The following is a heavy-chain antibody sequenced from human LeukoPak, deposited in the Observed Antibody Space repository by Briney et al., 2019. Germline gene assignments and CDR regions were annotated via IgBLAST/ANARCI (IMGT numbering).Heavy chain of an antibody. V-gene: IGHV3-74*01. J-gene: IGHJ4*02. Sequence: GGSLRLSCAASGFXLSSYWMHWVRQAPGKGLVWVSRINSDGSSTSYADSVKGRITISRDNAKNTLYLQMNSLRAEDTAIYYCARAGGYSYGSYWGQGTLVTVSS. CDR3: ARAGGYSYGSY. CDR2: INSDGSST. CDR1: GFXLSSYW. D-gene: IGHD5-18*01.